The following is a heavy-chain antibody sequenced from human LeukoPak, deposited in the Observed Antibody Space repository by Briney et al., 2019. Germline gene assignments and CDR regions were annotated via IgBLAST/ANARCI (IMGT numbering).Heavy chain of an antibody. CDR1: GFTFSSYS. V-gene: IGHV3-30*02. CDR2: IRYDGSNE. Sequence: PGGSLRLSCAASGFTFSSYSMNWVRQAPGKGLEWVAFIRYDGSNEYYADSVKGRFTISRDNSENTLYLQMNSLRTEDTAVYYCAKDAYRSSWYFDYWGQGTLVTVSS. CDR3: AKDAYRSSWYFDY. D-gene: IGHD6-13*01. J-gene: IGHJ4*02.